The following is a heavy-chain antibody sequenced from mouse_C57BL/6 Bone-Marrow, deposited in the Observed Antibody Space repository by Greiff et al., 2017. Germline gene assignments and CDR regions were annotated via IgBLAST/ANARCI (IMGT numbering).Heavy chain of an antibody. V-gene: IGHV1-81*01. J-gene: IGHJ1*03. D-gene: IGHD2-4*01. CDR1: GYTFTSYG. Sequence: QVQLQQSGAELARPGASVKMSCKASGYTFTSYGISWVKQRTGQGLEWIGEIYPRSGNTYYNEKFKGKATLTADKSSSTAYMERRSLTSEDSAVYYWASNDYHWYWDVCGTGTTVTVTS. CDR2: IYPRSGNT. CDR3: ASNDYHWYWDV.